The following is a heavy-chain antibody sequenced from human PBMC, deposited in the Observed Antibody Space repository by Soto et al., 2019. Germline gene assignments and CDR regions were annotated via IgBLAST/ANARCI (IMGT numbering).Heavy chain of an antibody. V-gene: IGHV1-46*01. CDR1: GYTFTRYY. Sequence: EAAVKVSCKASGYTFTRYYMHWVRQAPGQGLEWMGIINPSGGSTSYAQKFQGRVTMTRDTSTSTVYMELSSLRSEDTAVYYCARARSSSWWVGYYYYGMDVWGQGTTVTVSS. J-gene: IGHJ6*02. D-gene: IGHD6-13*01. CDR3: ARARSSSWWVGYYYYGMDV. CDR2: INPSGGST.